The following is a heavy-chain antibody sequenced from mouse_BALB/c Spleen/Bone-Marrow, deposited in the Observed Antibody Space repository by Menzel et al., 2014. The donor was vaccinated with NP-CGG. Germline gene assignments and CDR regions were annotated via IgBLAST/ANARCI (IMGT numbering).Heavy chain of an antibody. J-gene: IGHJ2*01. CDR3: ARKEFDY. CDR1: GFSLTSYG. Sequence: QVQLQQSGPGLVQPSQSLSIPCTVSGFSLTSYGVHWVRQSPGKGPEWLGVIWSGGSTDYNEAFISRLSIRKDNSKSQVFFKMYSLQANDTAIYYCARKEFDYWGQGTTLTVSS. V-gene: IGHV2-2*02. CDR2: IWSGGST.